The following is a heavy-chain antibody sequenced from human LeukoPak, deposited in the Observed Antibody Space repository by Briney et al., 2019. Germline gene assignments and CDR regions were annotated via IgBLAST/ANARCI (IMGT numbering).Heavy chain of an antibody. Sequence: ASVKVSCMASGYTFTSYDINWVRQATGQGLEWMGWMNPNSGNTGYAQKFQGRVTMTRNTSISAAYMELNSLRSEDTAPYYCARGPPAGSGSSWYEYWGQGTLVTVSS. V-gene: IGHV1-8*01. J-gene: IGHJ4*02. CDR2: MNPNSGNT. CDR3: ARGPPAGSGSSWYEY. D-gene: IGHD6-13*01. CDR1: GYTFTSYD.